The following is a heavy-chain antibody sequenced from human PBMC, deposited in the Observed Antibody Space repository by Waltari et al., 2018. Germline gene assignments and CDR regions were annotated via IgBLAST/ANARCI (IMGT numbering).Heavy chain of an antibody. CDR1: GDSMRTSDY. D-gene: IGHD1-1*01. CDR3: ARDRGRGLYLDT. J-gene: IGHJ4*02. CDR2: VRGDGKT. Sequence: QLQLQESGPGLVKPSRTLSLICAVSGDSMRTSDYWSWVRQPPGKGLEWIGQVRGDGKTNYNPSFASRVTMSLDTSTYHFALKLTSATAADTALYYCARDRGRGLYLDTWGQGTLVTVSP. V-gene: IGHV4-4*02.